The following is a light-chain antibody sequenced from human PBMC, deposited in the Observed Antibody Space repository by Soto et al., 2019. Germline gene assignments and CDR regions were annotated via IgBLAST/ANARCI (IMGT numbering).Light chain of an antibody. Sequence: EIVVTQSPVTLSLSPGERATLSCRASQSVSSYLAWYQQKPGQAPRLLIYDASNRATGIPARFSGSGSGTDFPLTISSLEPEDFAVYYCQQRSIWPPTFGGGTKVEVK. CDR2: DAS. V-gene: IGKV3-11*01. CDR3: QQRSIWPPT. CDR1: QSVSSY. J-gene: IGKJ4*01.